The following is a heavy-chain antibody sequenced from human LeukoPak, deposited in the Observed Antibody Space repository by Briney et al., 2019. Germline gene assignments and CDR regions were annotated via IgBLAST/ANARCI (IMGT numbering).Heavy chain of an antibody. CDR2: ISGYNGNT. D-gene: IGHD6-19*01. Sequence: ASVKVSCKASGYTFTSYVISWVRQAPGQGLEWMGWISGYNGNTNYAQKLQGRVTMTTDTSTRTVYMELRSLRSDDTAVYYCAREEVRRAVAGYFDNWGQGTLVTVSS. J-gene: IGHJ4*02. CDR3: AREEVRRAVAGYFDN. V-gene: IGHV1-18*01. CDR1: GYTFTSYV.